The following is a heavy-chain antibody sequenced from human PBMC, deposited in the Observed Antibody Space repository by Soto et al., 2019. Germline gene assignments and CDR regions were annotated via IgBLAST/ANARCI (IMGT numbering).Heavy chain of an antibody. CDR3: ARGEGYDFWSGYPRRYYFDY. CDR1: GGSISSGGYY. CDR2: IYYSGST. Sequence: PSETLSLTCTVSGGSISSGGYYWSWIRQHPGKGLEWIGYIYYSGSTYYNPSLKSRVTISVDTSKNQFSLKLSSVTAADTAVYYCARGEGYDFWSGYPRRYYFDYWGQGTLVTVSS. D-gene: IGHD3-3*01. J-gene: IGHJ4*02. V-gene: IGHV4-31*03.